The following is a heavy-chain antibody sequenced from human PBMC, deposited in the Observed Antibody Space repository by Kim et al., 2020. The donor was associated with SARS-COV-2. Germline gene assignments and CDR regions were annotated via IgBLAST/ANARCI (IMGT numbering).Heavy chain of an antibody. D-gene: IGHD6-19*01. Sequence: GGSLRLSCAASGFTFSGHWMNWVRQAPGKGLEWVAIIKQDGSEKYYLDSVKGRFTVSRDNAKDLLYLQMNGLRAEDTAVDYCVRGSGWLGDYWGQGTLVTVSS. CDR3: VRGSGWLGDY. CDR2: IKQDGSEK. J-gene: IGHJ4*02. V-gene: IGHV3-7*03. CDR1: GFTFSGHW.